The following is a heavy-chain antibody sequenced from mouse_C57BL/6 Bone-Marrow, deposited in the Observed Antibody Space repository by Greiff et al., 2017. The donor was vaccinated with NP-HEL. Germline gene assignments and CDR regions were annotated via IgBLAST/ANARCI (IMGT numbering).Heavy chain of an antibody. CDR1: GYTFTDYY. CDR2: INPNNGGT. Sequence: VQLQQSGPELVKPGASVKISCKASGYTFTDYYMNWVKQSHGKSLEWIGDINPNNGGTSYNQKFKGKATLTVDKSSSTAYMELRSLTSEDSAVYYCARGELYYWYFDVWGTGTTVTVSS. D-gene: IGHD4-1*01. CDR3: ARGELYYWYFDV. V-gene: IGHV1-26*01. J-gene: IGHJ1*03.